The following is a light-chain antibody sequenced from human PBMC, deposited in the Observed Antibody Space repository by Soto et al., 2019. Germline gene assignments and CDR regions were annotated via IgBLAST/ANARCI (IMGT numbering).Light chain of an antibody. V-gene: IGKV3-20*01. Sequence: EIVLTQSPGTLSLSPGERATLSCRASQSVSSRFLAWYQQKPRQSPRLLKYGATNRATGIPDRLSGTWSGTDFTPTISRLVPDAGAVYYCQQYGSSPYTFGLGTKLEIK. CDR1: QSVSSRF. J-gene: IGKJ2*01. CDR3: QQYGSSPYT. CDR2: GAT.